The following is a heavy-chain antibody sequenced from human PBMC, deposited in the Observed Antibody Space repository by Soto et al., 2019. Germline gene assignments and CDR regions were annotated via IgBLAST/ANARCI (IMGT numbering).Heavy chain of an antibody. D-gene: IGHD2-8*01. CDR2: ISAYNGNT. Sequence: QVQLVQSGAEVKKPGASVKVSCKASGYTFTSYGISWVRQAPGQGLEWMGWISAYNGNTNYAQKLQGRVTMTTDTSTSTAYMELRSLRPDDTAVYYCARFSGYCTNGVCYPYYFDYWGQGTLVTVSS. CDR3: ARFSGYCTNGVCYPYYFDY. J-gene: IGHJ4*02. CDR1: GYTFTSYG. V-gene: IGHV1-18*01.